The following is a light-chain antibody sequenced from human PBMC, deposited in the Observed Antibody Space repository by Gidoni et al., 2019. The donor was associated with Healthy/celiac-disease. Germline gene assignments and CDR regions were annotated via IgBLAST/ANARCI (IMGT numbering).Light chain of an antibody. CDR1: QSISSY. CDR2: AAS. CDR3: QQSYSTLYT. V-gene: IGKV1-39*01. Sequence: DIQMNPSPSSLSASVGDRVTITCRASQSISSYLNWYQQKPGKAPKLLIYAASSLQSGVPSRFSGSGSGTDFTLTISSLQPEDFATYYCQQSYSTLYTFXQXTKLEIK. J-gene: IGKJ2*01.